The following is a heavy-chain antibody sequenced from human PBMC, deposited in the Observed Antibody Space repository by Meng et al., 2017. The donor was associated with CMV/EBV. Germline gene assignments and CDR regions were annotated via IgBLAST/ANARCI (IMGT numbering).Heavy chain of an antibody. J-gene: IGHJ3*02. CDR1: GGSVSSGSYY. V-gene: IGHV4-61*01. CDR2: IYYSGST. CDR3: ARSGIVGATVGAFDI. Sequence: GSLRLSCTVSGGSVSSGSYYWSCIRQPPGKGLEWIGYIYYSGSTNYNPSLKSRVTISVDTSKNQFSLKLSSVTAADTAVYYCARSGIVGATVGAFDIWGQGTMVT. D-gene: IGHD1-26*01.